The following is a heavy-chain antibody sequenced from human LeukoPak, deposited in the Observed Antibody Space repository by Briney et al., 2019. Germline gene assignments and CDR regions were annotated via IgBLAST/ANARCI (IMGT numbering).Heavy chain of an antibody. J-gene: IGHJ4*02. CDR1: GYTFTSYG. D-gene: IGHD6-13*01. CDR2: ISAYNGNT. V-gene: IGHV1-18*01. CDR3: ARDLAGYSSSWYFE. Sequence: ASVKVSCKSSGYTFTSYGISWVRQAPGQGLEWMGWISAYNGNTNYAQKLQGRVTMTTDTSTSTAYMELRSLRSDDTAVYYCARDLAGYSSSWYFEWGQGTLVTVSS.